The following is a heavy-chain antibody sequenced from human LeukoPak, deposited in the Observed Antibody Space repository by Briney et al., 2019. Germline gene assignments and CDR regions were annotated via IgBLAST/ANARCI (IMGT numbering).Heavy chain of an antibody. CDR2: ISYDGSNK. J-gene: IGHJ6*02. CDR1: GFTFSSYC. D-gene: IGHD1-1*01. Sequence: GGSLRLSCAASGFTFSSYCMHWVRQAPGKGLEWVAVISYDGSNKYYADSVKGRFTISRDNSKNTLYLQMNSLRAEDTAVYYCAKDRRRGYYYGMDVWGQGTTVTVSS. V-gene: IGHV3-30*18. CDR3: AKDRRRGYYYGMDV.